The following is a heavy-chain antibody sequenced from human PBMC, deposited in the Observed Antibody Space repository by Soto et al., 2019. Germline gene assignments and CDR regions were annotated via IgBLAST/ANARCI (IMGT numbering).Heavy chain of an antibody. CDR1: GFTFRNYA. J-gene: IGHJ4*02. Sequence: EVQLLESGGGLVQPGGSLRLSCAASGFTFRNYAMTWVRQAPGKGLEWVSTIRASGDSTYYADSVKGRITISRDNSKNTVYLQMNTLDAEDTAVYFCAKGGYTSYYDYWGQGILVTVSS. CDR3: AKGGYTSYYDY. D-gene: IGHD5-18*01. CDR2: IRASGDST. V-gene: IGHV3-23*01.